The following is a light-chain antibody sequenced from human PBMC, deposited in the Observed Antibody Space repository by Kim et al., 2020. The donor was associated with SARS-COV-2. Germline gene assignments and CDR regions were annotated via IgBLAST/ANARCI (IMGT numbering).Light chain of an antibody. J-gene: IGLJ3*02. CDR3: QSYDSRLSASGV. CDR1: TSNSGAGYD. Sequence: VTISCTGSTSNSGAGYDVHWYQQLPGTAPKLLIYANNNRPSGVPDRFSGSKSGTSASLAITGLQADDEAYYYCQSYDSRLSASGVFGGGTKLTVL. CDR2: ANN. V-gene: IGLV1-40*01.